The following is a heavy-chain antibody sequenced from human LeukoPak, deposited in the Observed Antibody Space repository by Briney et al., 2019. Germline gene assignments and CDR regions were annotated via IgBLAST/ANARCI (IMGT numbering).Heavy chain of an antibody. Sequence: SETLSLTCTVSGGSISSYYWSWIRQPPGKGLEWIGYIYYSGSTNYNPSLKSRVTISVDTSKNQFSLKLSSVTAVDTAVYYCARGSDYYDSSGYLQWWGQGTLVTVSS. CDR3: ARGSDYYDSSGYLQW. V-gene: IGHV4-59*01. CDR2: IYYSGST. CDR1: GGSISSYY. D-gene: IGHD3-22*01. J-gene: IGHJ4*02.